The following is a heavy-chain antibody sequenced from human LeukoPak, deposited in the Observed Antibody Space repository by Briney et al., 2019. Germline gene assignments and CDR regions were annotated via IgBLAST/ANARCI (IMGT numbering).Heavy chain of an antibody. CDR1: GFTFSSYS. Sequence: GGSLRLSCAASGFTFSSYSMNWVRQAPGKGLEWVSSISSSSSYIYSADSVKGRFTISRDNAKNSLYLQMNSLRAEDTAVYYCARDYSSSPYDYWGQGTLVTVSS. D-gene: IGHD6-13*01. CDR2: ISSSSSYI. J-gene: IGHJ4*02. V-gene: IGHV3-21*01. CDR3: ARDYSSSPYDY.